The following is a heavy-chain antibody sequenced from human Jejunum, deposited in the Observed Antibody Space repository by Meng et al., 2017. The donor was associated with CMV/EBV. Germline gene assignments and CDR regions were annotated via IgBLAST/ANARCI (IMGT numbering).Heavy chain of an antibody. Sequence: SGFTFSSYAMRWVRQAPGKGLEWVAVIPFDGNNEHYADSVKGRFTISRDNSKNTLYLQVNSLRPEDTGVYYCARGTGSGSWLIDSWGQGTLVTVSS. V-gene: IGHV3-30*04. J-gene: IGHJ4*02. CDR2: IPFDGNNE. CDR1: GFTFSSYA. D-gene: IGHD6-13*01. CDR3: ARGTGSGSWLIDS.